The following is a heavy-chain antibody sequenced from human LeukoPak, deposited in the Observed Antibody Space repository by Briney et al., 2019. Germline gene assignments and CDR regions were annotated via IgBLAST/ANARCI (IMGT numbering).Heavy chain of an antibody. D-gene: IGHD1-20*01. CDR2: ISGSGGST. Sequence: GGSLRLSCAASGFTFSSYAMSWVRQAPGKGLEWVSTISGSGGSTYYADSVKGRFTISRDNSKNTLYLQMNSLRAEDTAVYYCAKNGVTGPPYYYYYMDVWGKGTTVTVSS. J-gene: IGHJ6*03. CDR3: AKNGVTGPPYYYYYMDV. V-gene: IGHV3-23*01. CDR1: GFTFSSYA.